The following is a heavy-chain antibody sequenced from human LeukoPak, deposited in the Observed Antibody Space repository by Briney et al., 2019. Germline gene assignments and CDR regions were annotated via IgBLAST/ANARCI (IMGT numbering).Heavy chain of an antibody. CDR1: GYRFSTYW. Sequence: GESLKISCKGSGYRFSTYWIGWVRRMPGKGLEWMGIVSPDDSDTKYSPSFQGQVTISADKSISTAYLQWSSLKASDTAMYYCTRLQYYSDSGAFRYFDFWGQGTLVTVSS. V-gene: IGHV5-51*01. D-gene: IGHD3-22*01. CDR3: TRLQYYSDSGAFRYFDF. J-gene: IGHJ4*02. CDR2: VSPDDSDT.